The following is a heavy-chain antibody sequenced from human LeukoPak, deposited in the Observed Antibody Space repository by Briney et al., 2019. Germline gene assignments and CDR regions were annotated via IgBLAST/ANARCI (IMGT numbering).Heavy chain of an antibody. CDR2: ISYDGSNK. Sequence: GGSLRLSCAASGFTFSSYGMHWVRQAPGKGLEWVAVISYDGSNKHYADSVKGRFTISRDNSKNTLYLQMNSLRSDDTAVYYCARGAVAGNNWFDPWGQGTLVTVSS. CDR3: ARGAVAGNNWFDP. J-gene: IGHJ5*02. CDR1: GFTFSSYG. V-gene: IGHV3-30*03. D-gene: IGHD6-19*01.